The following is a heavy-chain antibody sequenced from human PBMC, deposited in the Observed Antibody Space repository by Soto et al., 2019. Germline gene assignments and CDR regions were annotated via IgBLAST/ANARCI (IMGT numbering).Heavy chain of an antibody. V-gene: IGHV3-72*01. CDR2: IRDRVHSYST. J-gene: IGHJ4*02. D-gene: IGHD1-20*01. CDR3: VSLWSVTGSRDY. Sequence: QSGGSLRLSCAVSGLTFSDHYMGWARQAPGKGLDWVGRIRDRVHSYSTEYAASVKGRFTISRDDSRNSLYLQMNSLKMEDTAVFYCVSLWSVTGSRDYWGRGTLVTVSS. CDR1: GLTFSDHY.